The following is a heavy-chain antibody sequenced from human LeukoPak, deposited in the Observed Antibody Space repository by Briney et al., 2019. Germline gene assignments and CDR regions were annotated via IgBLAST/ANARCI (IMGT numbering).Heavy chain of an antibody. CDR3: ARAPPNYDIHYFDY. V-gene: IGHV4-30-4*01. Sequence: PSQTLSLTCTVSGGSISSGDYYWSWIRQPPGKGLEWIGYIYYSGSTYYNPSLKSRATISVDTSKNQFSLKLSSVTAADTAVYYCARAPPNYDIHYFDYWGQGTLVTVSS. D-gene: IGHD3-22*01. CDR2: IYYSGST. J-gene: IGHJ4*02. CDR1: GGSISSGDYY.